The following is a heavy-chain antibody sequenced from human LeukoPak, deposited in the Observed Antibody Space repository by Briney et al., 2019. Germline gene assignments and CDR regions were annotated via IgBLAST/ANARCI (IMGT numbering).Heavy chain of an antibody. CDR2: IKEDGSEK. J-gene: IGHJ4*02. CDR3: AREDDWNYEDN. V-gene: IGHV3-7*01. CDR1: GFTFSNYW. Sequence: GGSLRLSCAASGFTFSNYWMSWVRQAPGKGLEWVANIKEDGSEKNYVDSVKGRFTISRDNAKNSLYLQMNSLRAEDTAVYYCAREDDWNYEDNWGQGTLVTVSS. D-gene: IGHD1-7*01.